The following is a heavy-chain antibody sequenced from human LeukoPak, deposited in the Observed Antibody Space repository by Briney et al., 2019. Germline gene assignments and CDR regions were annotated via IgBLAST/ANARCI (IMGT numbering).Heavy chain of an antibody. D-gene: IGHD5-18*01. J-gene: IGHJ3*02. Sequence: SETLSLTCAVYGGSFSGYYWSWIRQPPGKGLEWIGEINHSGSTNYNPSLKSRVTISVDTSKNQFSLKLSSVTAADTAVYYCARPSRRYSYGLKKSVVAFDIWGQGTKVTGSS. CDR2: INHSGST. CDR1: GGSFSGYY. V-gene: IGHV4-34*01. CDR3: ARPSRRYSYGLKKSVVAFDI.